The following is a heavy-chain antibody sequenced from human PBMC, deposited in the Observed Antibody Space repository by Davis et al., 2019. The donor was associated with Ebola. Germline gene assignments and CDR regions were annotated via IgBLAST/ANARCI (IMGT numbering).Heavy chain of an antibody. J-gene: IGHJ4*02. CDR2: ISGSGGST. D-gene: IGHD3-10*01. CDR3: AKDWGYMVRGVMIDY. Sequence: GGSLRLSCTDSVITFSSYAMTWVRQAPGKGLEWVSAISGSGGSTYYADSVKGRFTISRDNSKKTLYLQMNSLRAEDTAVYYCAKDWGYMVRGVMIDYWGQGTLVTVSS. CDR1: VITFSSYA. V-gene: IGHV3-23*01.